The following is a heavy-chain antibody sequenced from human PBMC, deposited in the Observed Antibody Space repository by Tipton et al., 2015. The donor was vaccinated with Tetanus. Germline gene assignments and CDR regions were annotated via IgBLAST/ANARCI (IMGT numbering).Heavy chain of an antibody. CDR1: GDSISSYY. Sequence: GLVKPSETLSLTCTVSGDSISSYYWSWIRQPPGRGLEWIGHIYYTGNTRYSPSLKSRVTISVDPSKNQFSLKLSSVTAADTAVYYCARYYDSSGYYRRRYTSSFDYWGQGTLVTVSS. D-gene: IGHD3-22*01. J-gene: IGHJ4*02. CDR3: ARYYDSSGYYRRRYTSSFDY. CDR2: IYYTGNT. V-gene: IGHV4-59*01.